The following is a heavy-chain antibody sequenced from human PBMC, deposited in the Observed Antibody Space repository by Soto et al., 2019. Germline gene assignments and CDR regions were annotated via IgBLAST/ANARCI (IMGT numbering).Heavy chain of an antibody. CDR2: IYYSGST. J-gene: IGHJ4*02. D-gene: IGHD3-9*01. CDR3: ARVRASHPDYDILTGYPYYFDY. Sequence: SETLSLTCTVSGGSISSYYWSWIRQPPGKGLEWIGYIYYSGSTNYNPSLKSRVTISVDTSKNQFSLKLSSVTAADTAVYYCARVRASHPDYDILTGYPYYFDYWGQGTLVTVSS. V-gene: IGHV4-59*01. CDR1: GGSISSYY.